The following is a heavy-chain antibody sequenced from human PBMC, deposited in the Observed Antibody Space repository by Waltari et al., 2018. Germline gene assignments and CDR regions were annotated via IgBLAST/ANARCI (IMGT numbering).Heavy chain of an antibody. CDR2: IIPIFGTA. J-gene: IGHJ4*02. D-gene: IGHD3-22*01. CDR1: GGTFSSYA. CDR3: AREGYYDSSGYSRIFDY. Sequence: QVQLVQSGAEVKKPGSSVKVSCKASGGTFSSYAISWVRQAPGQGLEWMGGIIPIFGTANYAQKCQGRVTITADESTSTAYMELSSLRSEDTAVYYCAREGYYDSSGYSRIFDYWGQGTLVTVSS. V-gene: IGHV1-69*01.